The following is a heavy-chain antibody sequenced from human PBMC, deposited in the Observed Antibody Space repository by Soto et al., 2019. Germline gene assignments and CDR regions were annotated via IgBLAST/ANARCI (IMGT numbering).Heavy chain of an antibody. Sequence: PGASLKISCKGSGYSFAGSWITWVRQKPGKGLEWMGRIDPSDSQTYYSPSFRGHVTISVTKSITTVFLQWSSLRASDTAMYYCARQIYDSDTGPNFQYYFDSWGQGTPVTVSS. V-gene: IGHV5-10-1*01. CDR3: ARQIYDSDTGPNFQYYFDS. J-gene: IGHJ4*02. D-gene: IGHD3-22*01. CDR2: IDPSDSQT. CDR1: GYSFAGSW.